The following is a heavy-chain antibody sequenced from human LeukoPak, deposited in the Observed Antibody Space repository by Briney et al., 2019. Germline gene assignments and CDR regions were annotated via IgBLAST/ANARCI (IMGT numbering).Heavy chain of an antibody. Sequence: PSETLSLTCAVSGYSISSGYYWGWIRQPPGKGLGWIGSIYHSGSTYYNPSLKSRVTISVDTSKNQFSLKLSSVTAADTAVYYCARPIMRECGAGYYYYMDVWGKGTTVTVSS. J-gene: IGHJ6*03. CDR2: IYHSGST. CDR3: ARPIMRECGAGYYYYMDV. V-gene: IGHV4-38-2*01. CDR1: GYSISSGYY. D-gene: IGHD3-10*01.